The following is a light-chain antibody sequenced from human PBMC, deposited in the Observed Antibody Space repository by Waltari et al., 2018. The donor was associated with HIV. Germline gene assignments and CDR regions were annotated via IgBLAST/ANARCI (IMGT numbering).Light chain of an antibody. Sequence: EIVLTQSPGALSLSPGERVTLTCRASQTVTNFYLAWYQQKPGQAPRLLIYGAYSRATGIPDMFSGSGSGTDFTLTINRLEPEDFAVYYCQQYRSSPQTFGQGTRLEL. J-gene: IGKJ2*01. V-gene: IGKV3-20*01. CDR2: GAY. CDR1: QTVTNFY. CDR3: QQYRSSPQT.